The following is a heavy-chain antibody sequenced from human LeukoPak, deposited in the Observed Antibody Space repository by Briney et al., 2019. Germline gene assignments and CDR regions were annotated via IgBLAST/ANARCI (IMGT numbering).Heavy chain of an antibody. CDR3: AKPIPGVAAAGDY. CDR1: GFTFSSYG. D-gene: IGHD6-13*01. CDR2: TRYDGSNK. Sequence: PGGSLRLSCAASGFTFSSYGMHWVRQAPGKGLEWVAFTRYDGSNKYYADSVKGRFTISRDNSKNTLYLQMSSLRAEDTAVYYCAKPIPGVAAAGDYWGQGTLVTVSS. V-gene: IGHV3-30*02. J-gene: IGHJ4*02.